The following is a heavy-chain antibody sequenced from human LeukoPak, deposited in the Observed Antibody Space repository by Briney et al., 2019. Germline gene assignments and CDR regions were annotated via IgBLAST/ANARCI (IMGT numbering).Heavy chain of an antibody. Sequence: SETLSLTCTVSGGYISSYYWSWIRQPPGKGLEWIGYIYYSGSTNYNPSLKSRVTTSVDTSKNQFSLKLSSVTAADTAVYYCARRSYYDSSGYYLDAFDIWGQGTMVTVSS. CDR3: ARRSYYDSSGYYLDAFDI. D-gene: IGHD3-22*01. V-gene: IGHV4-59*08. J-gene: IGHJ3*02. CDR2: IYYSGST. CDR1: GGYISSYY.